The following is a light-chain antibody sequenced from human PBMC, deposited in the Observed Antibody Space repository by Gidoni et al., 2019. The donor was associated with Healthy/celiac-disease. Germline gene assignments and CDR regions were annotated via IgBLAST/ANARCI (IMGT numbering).Light chain of an antibody. CDR2: WAS. J-gene: IGKJ1*01. Sequence: DIVMTQSPDSLAVSLGERANINCKSSQSVLYSSNNKNYLAWYQQKPGQRPKLLIYWASTRESGVPDRFSGSGSGTDFTLTISSLQVEDVAVYYCQQYYSTPPWTFGQGTKVEIK. V-gene: IGKV4-1*01. CDR1: QSVLYSSNNKNY. CDR3: QQYYSTPPWT.